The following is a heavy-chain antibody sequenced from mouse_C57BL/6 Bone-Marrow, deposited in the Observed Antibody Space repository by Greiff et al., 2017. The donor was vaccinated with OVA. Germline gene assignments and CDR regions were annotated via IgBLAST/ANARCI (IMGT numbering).Heavy chain of an antibody. Sequence: VQLQQSGAELARPGASVKLSCKASGYTFTSYGISWVKQRTGQGLEWIGEIYPRSGNPYYNEKFKGKATLTADKSSSTAYMELRSLTSEDSAVYFCARGYRVFDYWGQGTTLTVSS. CDR3: ARGYRVFDY. CDR1: GYTFTSYG. V-gene: IGHV1-81*01. CDR2: IYPRSGNP. J-gene: IGHJ2*01.